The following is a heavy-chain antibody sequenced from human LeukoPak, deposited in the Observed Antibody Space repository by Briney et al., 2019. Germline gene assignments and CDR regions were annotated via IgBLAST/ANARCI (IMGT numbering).Heavy chain of an antibody. Sequence: GGSLRLSCAASGFNISSNYMNWVRQTPGKGLAWVSVIYSGGSTIYSDSVKGRFTISRDNSKNTLYLQMNSLRAEGTAMYYCARDGPPLAPRFDPWGQGTLVTVSS. V-gene: IGHV3-53*01. D-gene: IGHD3-16*01. CDR1: GFNISSNY. J-gene: IGHJ5*02. CDR2: IYSGGST. CDR3: ARDGPPLAPRFDP.